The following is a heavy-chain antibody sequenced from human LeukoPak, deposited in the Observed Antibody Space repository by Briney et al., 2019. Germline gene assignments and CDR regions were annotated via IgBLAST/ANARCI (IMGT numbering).Heavy chain of an antibody. D-gene: IGHD3-9*01. V-gene: IGHV1-18*01. CDR3: ARLNGPRYYDILTGYSSSYFDY. J-gene: IGHJ4*02. Sequence: GASVKVSCKASGYTFTSYGISWVRQAPGQGLEWMGWISAYNGNTNYAQKLQGRVTMTTDTSTSTAYMELRSLRSDDTAVYYCARLNGPRYYDILTGYSSSYFDYWGQGTLVTVSS. CDR1: GYTFTSYG. CDR2: ISAYNGNT.